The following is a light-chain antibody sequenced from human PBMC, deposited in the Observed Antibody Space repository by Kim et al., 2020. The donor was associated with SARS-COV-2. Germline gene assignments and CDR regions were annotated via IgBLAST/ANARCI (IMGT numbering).Light chain of an antibody. J-gene: IGKJ1*01. V-gene: IGKV3-20*01. CDR2: SSS. CDR1: QRVISSY. CDR3: QQSESSPWT. Sequence: AGERATRNCWGSQRVISSYLAWYQQRPGQAPRLLVYSSSSRATGIPDRFSGSGSGTDFTLTSSRLEPEDFAVYYCQQSESSPWTLGQGTKVEIK.